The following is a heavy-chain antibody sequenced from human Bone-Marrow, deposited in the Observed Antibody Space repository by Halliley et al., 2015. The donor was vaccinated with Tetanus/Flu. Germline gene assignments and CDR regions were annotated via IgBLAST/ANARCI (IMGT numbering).Heavy chain of an antibody. D-gene: IGHD5-12*01. Sequence: LEWLGFFYYNGDNKYNPPPKSRVTMSLDASKNQFSLNLTSVTAADTAVYYCVIGVGWLPDFWGPGALVTVSS. V-gene: IGHV4-59*09. CDR3: VIGVGWLPDF. J-gene: IGHJ4*02. CDR2: FYYNGDN.